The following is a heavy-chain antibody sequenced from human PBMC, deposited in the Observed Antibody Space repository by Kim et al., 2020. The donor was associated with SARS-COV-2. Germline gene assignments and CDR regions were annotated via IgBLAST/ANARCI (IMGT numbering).Heavy chain of an antibody. CDR2: INYSGST. D-gene: IGHD5-12*01. Sequence: SETLSLTCTVSGGSISTFYWHWIRQSPGKGLEWIGYINYSGSTNYNPSLKSRVTISVDTSKNQFSLKLNSVTAADTAMYYCAREYSGLDYWGQGTLVTVSS. J-gene: IGHJ4*02. V-gene: IGHV4-59*01. CDR3: AREYSGLDY. CDR1: GGSISTFY.